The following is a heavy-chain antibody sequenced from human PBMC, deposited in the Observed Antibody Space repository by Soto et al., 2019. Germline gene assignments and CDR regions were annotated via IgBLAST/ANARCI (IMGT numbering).Heavy chain of an antibody. CDR3: AKRVDHDYGDNWFDP. Sequence: PSETLSLTCAVSGDSISSGYHWAWIRQPPGKGLEWVASIYHSGTTYYNPSLTSRVTISVDTSKNQFSLKLSSVTAADTAVYYCAKRVDHDYGDNWFDPWGQGTLVTVSS. J-gene: IGHJ5*02. V-gene: IGHV4-38-2*01. CDR2: IYHSGTT. CDR1: GDSISSGYH. D-gene: IGHD4-17*01.